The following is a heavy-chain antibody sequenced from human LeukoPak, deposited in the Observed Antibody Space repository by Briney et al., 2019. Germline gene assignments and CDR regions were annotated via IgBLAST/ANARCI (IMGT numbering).Heavy chain of an antibody. CDR2: IIPIFGTA. V-gene: IGHV1-69*05. J-gene: IGHJ4*02. CDR1: GGTFSSYA. CDR3: ARDGIVGATFSFDY. Sequence: SVKVSCKASGGTFSSYAISWVRQAPGQGLEWMGGIIPIFGTANYAQKFQGRVTITTDESTSTAYMELSSLRSEDTAAYYCARDGIVGATFSFDYWGQGTLVTVSS. D-gene: IGHD1-26*01.